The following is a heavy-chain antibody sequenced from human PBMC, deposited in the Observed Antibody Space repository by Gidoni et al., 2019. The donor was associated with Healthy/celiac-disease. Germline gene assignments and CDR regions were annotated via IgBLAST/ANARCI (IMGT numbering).Heavy chain of an antibody. V-gene: IGHV4-59*01. CDR2: IYYRGSP. CDR1: GGPSSSYY. CDR3: ARVSVKGFPRYSSGWGFDY. J-gene: IGHJ4*02. D-gene: IGHD6-19*01. Sequence: QVQLQESGPGLVKPSETLSLTCTVSGGPSSSYYWSWGRPPPGKGLEWIGYIYYRGSPNYNPSLKSRVTISVDTSKNHFSLKLSSVTAADTAVYYCARVSVKGFPRYSSGWGFDYWGQGTLVTVSS.